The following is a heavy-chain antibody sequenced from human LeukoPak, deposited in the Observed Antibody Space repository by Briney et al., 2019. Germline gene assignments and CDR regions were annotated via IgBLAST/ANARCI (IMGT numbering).Heavy chain of an antibody. J-gene: IGHJ3*02. CDR2: IYYSGSI. CDR3: ARTTGDQAFDI. Sequence: SETLSLTCTVSGGSISSSSYYWGWIRQPPGKGLEWIGSIYYSGSIYYNPSLKSRVTISVDTSKNQFSLKLSSVTAADTAVYYCARTTGDQAFDIWGQGTMVTVSS. D-gene: IGHD7-27*01. CDR1: GGSISSSSYY. V-gene: IGHV4-39*01.